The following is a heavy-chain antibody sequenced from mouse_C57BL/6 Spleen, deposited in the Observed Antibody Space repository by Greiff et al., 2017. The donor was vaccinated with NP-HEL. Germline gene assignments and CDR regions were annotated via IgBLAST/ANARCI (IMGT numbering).Heavy chain of an antibody. Sequence: EVQLQQSGPELVKPGASVKIPCKASGYTFTDYNMDWVKQSHGKSLEWIGDINPNSGGTIYNQKFKGKATLTVDKSSSTTYMELRSLTSKDAAVYYCARGGGYPLYAMDYWGQGTSVTVSS. J-gene: IGHJ4*01. CDR1: GYTFTDYN. CDR2: INPNSGGT. V-gene: IGHV1-18*01. CDR3: ARGGGYPLYAMDY. D-gene: IGHD2-2*01.